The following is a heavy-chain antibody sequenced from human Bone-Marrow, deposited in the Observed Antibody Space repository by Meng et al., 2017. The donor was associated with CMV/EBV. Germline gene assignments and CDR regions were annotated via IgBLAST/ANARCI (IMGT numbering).Heavy chain of an antibody. CDR2: ISGSSTTT. CDR3: ARAYNVPGWFDP. Sequence: SLSLTCAASEFTFSDYYMSWIRQAPGKGPEWLSYISGSSTTTYYADSVKGRFTISRDNAKKSLYLQMNSLRAEDTAVYYCARAYNVPGWFDPWGQGTPVTVSS. D-gene: IGHD1-14*01. V-gene: IGHV3-11*01. CDR1: EFTFSDYY. J-gene: IGHJ5*02.